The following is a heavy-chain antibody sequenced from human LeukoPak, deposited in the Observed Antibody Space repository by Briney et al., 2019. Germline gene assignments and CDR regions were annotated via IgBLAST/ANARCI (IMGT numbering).Heavy chain of an antibody. CDR2: ISGSGGST. V-gene: IGHV3-23*01. CDR3: AKRYCGGDCYAQYFQH. J-gene: IGHJ1*01. CDR1: GFTFSSYG. Sequence: GGSLRLSCAASGFTFSSYGMHWVRQAPGKGLEWVSAISGSGGSTYYADSVKGRFTISRDNSKNTLYLQMNSLRAEDTAVYYCAKRYCGGDCYAQYFQHWGQGTLVTVSS. D-gene: IGHD2-21*02.